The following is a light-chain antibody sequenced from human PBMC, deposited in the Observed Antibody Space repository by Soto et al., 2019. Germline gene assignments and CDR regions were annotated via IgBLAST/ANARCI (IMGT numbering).Light chain of an antibody. CDR3: GSWDSSLSAGF. V-gene: IGLV1-51*01. CDR1: SSNTGNNY. CDR2: DNN. Sequence: QSVLTQPPSVSAAPGQKVTISCSGSSSNTGNNYVSWYKQLPGTAPKLLIYDNNKRPSGIPDRFSGCKSGTSATLGITGLQTGDEADYYCGSWDSSLSAGFFGTGTKLTVL. J-gene: IGLJ1*01.